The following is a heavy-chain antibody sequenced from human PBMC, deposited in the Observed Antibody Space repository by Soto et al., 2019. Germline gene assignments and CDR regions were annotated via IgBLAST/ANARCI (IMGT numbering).Heavy chain of an antibody. V-gene: IGHV1-2*02. CDR1: GYTFTDYY. CDR2: INPNSGGT. CDR3: ARNTGYSSSSLIPY. D-gene: IGHD6-6*01. J-gene: IGHJ4*02. Sequence: ASVKVSCKASGYTFTDYYIHWVRQAPGQGLEWMGWINPNSGGTNYAQKFQGRVTMTRDTSISTAYMELSRLRSDDTAVYYCARNTGYSSSSLIPYWGQGTLVTVSS.